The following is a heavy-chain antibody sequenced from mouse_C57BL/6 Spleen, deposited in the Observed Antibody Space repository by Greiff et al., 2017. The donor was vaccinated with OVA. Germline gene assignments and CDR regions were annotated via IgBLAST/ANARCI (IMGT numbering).Heavy chain of an antibody. V-gene: IGHV1-50*01. CDR1: GYTFTSYW. D-gene: IGHD4-1*01. CDR3: ARSNWGVDY. CDR2: IDPSDSYT. J-gene: IGHJ2*01. Sequence: QVQLQQPGAELVKPGASVKLSCKASGYTFTSYWMQWVKQRPGQGLEWIGEIDPSDSYTNYNQKFKGKATLTVDTSSSTAYMQLSSLTSEDSAVYYCARSNWGVDYWGQGTTLTVSS.